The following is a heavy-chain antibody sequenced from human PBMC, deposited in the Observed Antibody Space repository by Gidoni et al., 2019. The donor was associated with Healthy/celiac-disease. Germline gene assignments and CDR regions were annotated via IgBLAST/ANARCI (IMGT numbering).Heavy chain of an antibody. D-gene: IGHD3-10*01. CDR1: AFTFTNYA. Sequence: DVQLLESGGGLVQPGGSLRLSCAASAFTFTNYAMSWVRQAPGKGLEWVSAISGSGGSTYYADSVKGRFTISRDNSKNTLYLQMNSLRAEDTAVYYCAKEKYYYGSGSLIFDYWGQGTLVTVSS. CDR3: AKEKYYYGSGSLIFDY. J-gene: IGHJ4*02. V-gene: IGHV3-23*01. CDR2: ISGSGGST.